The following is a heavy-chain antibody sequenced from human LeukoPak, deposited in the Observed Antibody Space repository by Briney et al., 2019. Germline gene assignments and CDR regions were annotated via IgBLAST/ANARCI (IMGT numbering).Heavy chain of an antibody. CDR2: ISSSGSTI. D-gene: IGHD1-26*01. Sequence: GGSLRLSCAASGFTFGSYEMNWVRQAPGKGLEWVSYISSSGSTIYYADSVKGRFTISRDNARNSLYLQMNSLGPEDTAVYYCARDPYSGNYGNYYYYYMDVWGKGTTVTISS. CDR1: GFTFGSYE. J-gene: IGHJ6*03. V-gene: IGHV3-48*03. CDR3: ARDPYSGNYGNYYYYYMDV.